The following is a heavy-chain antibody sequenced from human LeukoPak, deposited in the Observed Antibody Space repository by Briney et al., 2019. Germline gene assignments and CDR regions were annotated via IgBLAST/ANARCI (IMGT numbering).Heavy chain of an antibody. J-gene: IGHJ4*02. V-gene: IGHV3-30*18. CDR1: GFTFSSYG. CDR3: AKADLYYYDSSGYPN. D-gene: IGHD3-22*01. CDR2: ISYDGSNK. Sequence: GGSLRLSCAASGFTFSSYGMHWVRQAPGKGLEWVAVISYDGSNKYYADSVKGRFTISRDNSKNTLYLQMNSLRAEDTAVYYCAKADLYYYDSSGYPNWGQGTLVTVSS.